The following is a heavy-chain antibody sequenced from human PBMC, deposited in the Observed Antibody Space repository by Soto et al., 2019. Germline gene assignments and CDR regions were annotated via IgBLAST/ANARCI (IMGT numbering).Heavy chain of an antibody. V-gene: IGHV3-48*02. CDR1: GFTFSSYS. CDR2: ISSSSSTI. J-gene: IGHJ4*02. D-gene: IGHD6-19*01. CDR3: ARTPGQWLVKGYYFDY. Sequence: GGSLRLSCAASGFTFSSYSMNWVRQAPGKGLEWVSYISSSSSTIYYADSVKGRFTISRDNAKNSLYLQMNSLRDEDTAVYYCARTPGQWLVKGYYFDYWGQGTLVTVSS.